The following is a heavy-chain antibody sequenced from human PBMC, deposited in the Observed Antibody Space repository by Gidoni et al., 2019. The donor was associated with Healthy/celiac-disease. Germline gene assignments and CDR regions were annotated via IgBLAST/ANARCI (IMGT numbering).Heavy chain of an antibody. CDR2: IKSKTDGGTT. Sequence: EVQLVESGGGLVKPGGSLRLSCAASGFTSSNAWMSWVRQAPGKGLEWVGRIKSKTDGGTTDYAAPVKGRFTISRDDSKNTLYLQMNSLKTEDTAVYYCTTVIARPEWELPDWGQGTLVTVSS. J-gene: IGHJ4*02. CDR1: GFTSSNAW. D-gene: IGHD1-26*01. CDR3: TTVIARPEWELPD. V-gene: IGHV3-15*01.